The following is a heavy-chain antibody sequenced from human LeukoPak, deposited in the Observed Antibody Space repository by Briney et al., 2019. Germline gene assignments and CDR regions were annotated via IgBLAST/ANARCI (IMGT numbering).Heavy chain of an antibody. CDR2: ITGSGGNT. D-gene: IGHD6-13*01. J-gene: IGHJ3*02. V-gene: IGHV3-23*01. CDR1: GFTFINYA. CDR3: AKAFREYGSSSYSSFDI. Sequence: GGSLRLSCAASGFTFINYAMHWVRQAPGKGLEWVAGITGSGGNTHYADSVRGRFTISRDNSKNMLYLQMNSLSPEDTAVYYCAKAFREYGSSSYSSFDIWGQGTMVTVSS.